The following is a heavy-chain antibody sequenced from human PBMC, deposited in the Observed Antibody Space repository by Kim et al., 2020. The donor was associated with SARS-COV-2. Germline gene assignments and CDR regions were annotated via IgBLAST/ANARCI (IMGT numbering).Heavy chain of an antibody. V-gene: IGHV1-2*02. J-gene: IGHJ5*02. CDR2: INPNSGGT. Sequence: ASVKVSCKASGYSFTDYYVHWVRQAPGQGLEWMGWINPNSGGTKYAQKFQGRVTMTTDTSISTAYMEMRSLRSDDMAVYFCARALGYCRGGSCYPWGQGT. CDR3: ARALGYCRGGSCYP. D-gene: IGHD2-15*01. CDR1: GYSFTDYY.